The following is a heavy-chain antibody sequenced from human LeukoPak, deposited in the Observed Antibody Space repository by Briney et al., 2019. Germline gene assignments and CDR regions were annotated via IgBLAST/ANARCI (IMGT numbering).Heavy chain of an antibody. CDR3: AKDVMVRGVIVQFDY. CDR1: GFTFSSYA. V-gene: IGHV3-23*01. D-gene: IGHD3-10*01. Sequence: GGSLRLSCAASGFTFSSYAMSWVRQAPGKGLEWVSGISGSGGSTYYADSVKGRFTISRDNSKNTLYLQMNSLRAEDTAVYYCAKDVMVRGVIVQFDYWGQGTLVTVSS. CDR2: ISGSGGST. J-gene: IGHJ4*02.